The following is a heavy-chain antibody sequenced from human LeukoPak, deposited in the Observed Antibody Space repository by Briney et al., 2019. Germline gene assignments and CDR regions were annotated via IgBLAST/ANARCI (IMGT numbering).Heavy chain of an antibody. CDR3: VKVGSGRPFDS. D-gene: IGHD6-19*01. J-gene: IGHJ4*02. V-gene: IGHV3-64D*06. Sequence: GGSLRLSCSASGFTFSSYAMHWVRQAPGKGLEYVSAISSNGGSTYYADSVKGRFTISRDNSKNTLYLQMSGLRAEDTAVYYCVKVGSGRPFDSWGQGTLVTVSS. CDR2: ISSNGGST. CDR1: GFTFSSYA.